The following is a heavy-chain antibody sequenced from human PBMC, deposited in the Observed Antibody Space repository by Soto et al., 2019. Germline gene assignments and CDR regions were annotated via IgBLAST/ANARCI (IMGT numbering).Heavy chain of an antibody. Sequence: PGGSLRLSCAASGFTFSDYYMSWIRQAPGKGLEWVSYIGIGSSTKYYADSVKGRFTISRDNAKNSLYLQMNSLRAEDTAVYYCARDRYSYYDFWSGSLPYYYYGMDVWGQGTTVTVSS. D-gene: IGHD3-3*01. V-gene: IGHV3-11*04. CDR3: ARDRYSYYDFWSGSLPYYYYGMDV. J-gene: IGHJ6*02. CDR1: GFTFSDYY. CDR2: IGIGSSTK.